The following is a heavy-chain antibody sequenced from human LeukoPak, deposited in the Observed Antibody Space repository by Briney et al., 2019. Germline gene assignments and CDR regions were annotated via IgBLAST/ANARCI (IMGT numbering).Heavy chain of an antibody. CDR2: IYYSGSS. D-gene: IGHD3-10*01. Sequence: PSETLSLTCTVSGGSINNGGYYWSWIRQHPGKGLEWIGYIYYSGSSYYNPSLRSRVTISVDTSKNHFSLKLSSVTAADTAVYYCARAYYYGSGSYGLDYWGQGTLVTVSS. V-gene: IGHV4-31*03. CDR1: GGSINNGGYY. J-gene: IGHJ4*02. CDR3: ARAYYYGSGSYGLDY.